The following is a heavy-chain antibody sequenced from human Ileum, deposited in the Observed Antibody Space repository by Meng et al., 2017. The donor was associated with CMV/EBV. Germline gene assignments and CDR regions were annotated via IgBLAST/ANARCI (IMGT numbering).Heavy chain of an antibody. J-gene: IGHJ5*02. CDR3: ARGWGVVLVPTAETNWIDP. CDR1: FTGYY. D-gene: IGHD2-2*01. CDR2: LNPPTGGT. V-gene: IGHV1-2*02. Sequence: FTGYYLSWVRPAPGHGLAWMGWLNPPTGGTNYGQKFQGRVTMTRDTSINTAYMELSSLISDDTAVYYCARGWGVVLVPTAETNWIDPWGQGTLVTVSS.